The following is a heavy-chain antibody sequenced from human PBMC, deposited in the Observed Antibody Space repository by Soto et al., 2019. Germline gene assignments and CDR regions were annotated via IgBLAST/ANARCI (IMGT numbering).Heavy chain of an antibody. V-gene: IGHV3-53*01. Sequence: GESLKISCAAPVFTVSSNYMSWVRQAPGKGLEWVSVIYSCGSTYYADSVRGRFTISRDNSKNTMYLQMKSLRAEDTAVYYCARDPTATMHRMDVWGPGTTVTLSS. CDR2: IYSCGST. J-gene: IGHJ6*01. CDR3: ARDPTATMHRMDV. D-gene: IGHD1-26*01. CDR1: VFTVSSNY.